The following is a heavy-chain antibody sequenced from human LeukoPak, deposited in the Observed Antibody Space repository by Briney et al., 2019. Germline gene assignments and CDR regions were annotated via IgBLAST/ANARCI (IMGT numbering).Heavy chain of an antibody. D-gene: IGHD2-21*01. Sequence: GGSLRLSCAASGFTFTNYAMSWVRQAPGKGLEWVSTISTSGDNTYYADSVKGRFTISRDTSKNTLYLQMNSLRADDTAVYYCAKLTIEGNIVLAPWGQGTLGTVSS. CDR2: ISTSGDNT. CDR3: AKLTIEGNIVLAP. CDR1: GFTFTNYA. J-gene: IGHJ5*02. V-gene: IGHV3-23*01.